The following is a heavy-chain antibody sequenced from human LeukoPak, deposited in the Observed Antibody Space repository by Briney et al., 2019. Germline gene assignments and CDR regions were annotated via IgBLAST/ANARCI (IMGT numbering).Heavy chain of an antibody. J-gene: IGHJ5*02. V-gene: IGHV5-51*01. CDR1: GYSFTSYW. CDR3: ARPLRDRSFTFDP. CDR2: IYPGDSDT. Sequence: GESPKISCKGSGYSFTSYWIGWVRQMPGKGLEWMGIIYPGDSDTRYSPSFQGQVTISADKSISTAYLQWSSLKASDTAMYYCARPLRDRSFTFDPWGQGTLVTVSS. D-gene: IGHD3-22*01.